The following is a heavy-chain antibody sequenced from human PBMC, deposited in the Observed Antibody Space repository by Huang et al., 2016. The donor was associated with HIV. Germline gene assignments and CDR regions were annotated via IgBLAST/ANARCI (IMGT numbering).Heavy chain of an antibody. CDR3: ARLPGSITMIRGVITDPY. CDR1: GGSIRSDNYY. CDR2: NCYRGTT. D-gene: IGHD3-10*01. V-gene: IGHV4-39*01. Sequence: QLQLQESGPGLVKPSETLSLTCTVSGGSIRSDNYYWGWSRQPPGTGLEWMGSNCYRGTTHYTPSLKSRVTIPVDTSKKQFSLKMRSVPAADTAVYYCARLPGSITMIRGVITDPYWGQGTLVTVSS. J-gene: IGHJ4*02.